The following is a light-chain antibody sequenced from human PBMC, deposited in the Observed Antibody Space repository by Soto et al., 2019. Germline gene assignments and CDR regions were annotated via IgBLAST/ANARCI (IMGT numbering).Light chain of an antibody. CDR3: QHYYEWPRT. CDR2: NAA. V-gene: IGKV3-15*01. J-gene: IGKJ1*01. CDR1: QSININ. Sequence: EIVMTQSPATLSVSPGERATLSCRGSQSININLAWYQQKPGQAPRLLIYNAATRATGIPARFSGSGSGTDFTLTITSLQSEDFAVYYCQHYYEWPRTFGQGTKVEI.